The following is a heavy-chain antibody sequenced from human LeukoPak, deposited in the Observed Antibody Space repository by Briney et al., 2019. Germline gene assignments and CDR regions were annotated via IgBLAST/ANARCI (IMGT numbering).Heavy chain of an antibody. CDR2: IYSGGST. V-gene: IGHV3-66*02. Sequence: GGSLRLSCAASGFTVSSNYMSWVRQAPGKGLEWVSVIYSGGSTYYADSVKGRFTISRDNSKNTLYLQMNSLRAEDTAVYYCARDPYSSSWYAELDYWGQGTLVTVSS. D-gene: IGHD6-13*01. CDR3: ARDPYSSSWYAELDY. J-gene: IGHJ4*02. CDR1: GFTVSSNY.